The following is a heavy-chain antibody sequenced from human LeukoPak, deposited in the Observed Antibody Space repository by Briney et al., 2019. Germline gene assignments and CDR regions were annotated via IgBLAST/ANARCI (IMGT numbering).Heavy chain of an antibody. D-gene: IGHD3-16*02. J-gene: IGHJ4*02. CDR2: INPSGGST. V-gene: IGHV1-46*01. CDR3: AISYIVFDY. Sequence: ASVKVSCKASGGTFSSYAISWVRQAPGQGLEWMGIINPSGGSTSYAQKFQGRVTMTRDTSTSTVYMELSSLRSEDTAVYYCAISYIVFDYWGQGTLVTVSS. CDR1: GGTFSSYA.